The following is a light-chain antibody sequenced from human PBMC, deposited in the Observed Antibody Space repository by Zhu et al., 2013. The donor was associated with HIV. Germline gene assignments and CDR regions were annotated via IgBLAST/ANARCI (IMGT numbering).Light chain of an antibody. Sequence: IVLTQSPGTLSLSPGERATLSCRANEIFSRSYLAWYQQKVGQAPRLLIYGTSTRATGTPDRFSGSGSGTDFTLTISKLEPEDFAVYYCQQRSNWPPLTFGGGTKVEIK. J-gene: IGKJ4*01. CDR3: QQRSNWPPLT. CDR2: GTS. V-gene: IGKV3D-20*02. CDR1: EIFSRSY.